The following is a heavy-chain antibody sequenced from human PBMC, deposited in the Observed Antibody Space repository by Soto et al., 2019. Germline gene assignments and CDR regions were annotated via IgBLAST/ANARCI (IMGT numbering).Heavy chain of an antibody. CDR3: AHVNCISTSCQPFDP. V-gene: IGHV2-5*02. D-gene: IGHD2-2*01. Sequence: QITLKESGPTLVKPTQTLTLTCTFSGFSLSTSGVGVGWIRQPPGKALEWLALIYWDDDKRYSPSLKSRLTITKVTSKNQVVLTMTNMDPVDTATYYCAHVNCISTSCQPFDPWGQGTLVTVSS. CDR1: GFSLSTSGVG. J-gene: IGHJ5*02. CDR2: IYWDDDK.